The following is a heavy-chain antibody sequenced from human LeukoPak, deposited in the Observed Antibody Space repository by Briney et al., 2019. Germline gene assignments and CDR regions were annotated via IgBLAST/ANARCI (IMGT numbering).Heavy chain of an antibody. Sequence: GASVKVSCKASGYTFTSYGISWVRQAPGQGLEWMGGIIPIFGTANYAQKFQGRVTITADESTSTAYMELSSLRSEDTAVYYCARRFWSGTSGFDYWGQGTLVTVSS. J-gene: IGHJ4*02. CDR1: GYTFTSYG. D-gene: IGHD3-3*01. CDR2: IIPIFGTA. V-gene: IGHV1-69*13. CDR3: ARRFWSGTSGFDY.